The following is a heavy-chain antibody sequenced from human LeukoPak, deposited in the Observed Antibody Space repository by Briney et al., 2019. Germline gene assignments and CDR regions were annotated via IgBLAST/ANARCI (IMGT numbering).Heavy chain of an antibody. V-gene: IGHV3-21*01. D-gene: IGHD6-6*01. J-gene: IGHJ4*02. CDR2: ISSSSSYI. CDR1: GFTFSSYS. Sequence: GGSLRLSCAASGFTFSSYSMNWVRQAPGKGLEWVSSISSSSSYIYYADSVKGRFTISRDNAKNSLYLQMNSLRAEDTAVYYCARRRGVYSSSSVFDYWGQGTLVTVSS. CDR3: ARRRGVYSSSSVFDY.